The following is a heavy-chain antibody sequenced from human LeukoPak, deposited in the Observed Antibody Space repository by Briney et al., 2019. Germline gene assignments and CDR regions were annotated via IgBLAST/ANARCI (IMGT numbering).Heavy chain of an antibody. D-gene: IGHD6-19*01. J-gene: IGHJ4*02. CDR1: GFTFSNAW. CDR2: ISSSSSTI. V-gene: IGHV3-48*04. Sequence: GGSLRLSCAASGFTFSNAWMSWVRQAPGKGLEWVSYISSSSSTIYYADSVKGRFTISRDNAKNSLYLQMNSLRAEDTAVYYCARTAVAGSGVFDYWGQGTLVTVSS. CDR3: ARTAVAGSGVFDY.